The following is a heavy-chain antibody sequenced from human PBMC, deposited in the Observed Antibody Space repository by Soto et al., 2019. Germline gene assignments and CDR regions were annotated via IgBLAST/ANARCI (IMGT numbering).Heavy chain of an antibody. V-gene: IGHV1-18*01. CDR1: GYTFTSYG. CDR3: ARDLDRLDYYGSGSYNY. D-gene: IGHD3-10*01. J-gene: IGHJ4*02. Sequence: GASVKVSCKASGYTFTSYGISWVRQAPGQGLEWMGWISAYNGNTNYAQKLQGRVTMTTDTSTSTAYMELRSLRSDDPAVYYCARDLDRLDYYGSGSYNYWGQGTLVTVSS. CDR2: ISAYNGNT.